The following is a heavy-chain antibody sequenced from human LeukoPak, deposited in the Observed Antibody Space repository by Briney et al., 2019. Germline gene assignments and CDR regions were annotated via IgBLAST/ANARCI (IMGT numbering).Heavy chain of an antibody. CDR1: GGSFSGYY. CDR3: ARVGSYDILTGTDY. D-gene: IGHD3-9*01. Sequence: SETLSLTCAVYGGSFSGYYWSWIRQPPEKGLEWIGEIDHSGSTNYNPSLKSRVTISVDTSKNQFSLKLSSVTAADTAVYYCARVGSYDILTGTDYWGQGTLVTVSS. V-gene: IGHV4-34*01. J-gene: IGHJ4*02. CDR2: IDHSGST.